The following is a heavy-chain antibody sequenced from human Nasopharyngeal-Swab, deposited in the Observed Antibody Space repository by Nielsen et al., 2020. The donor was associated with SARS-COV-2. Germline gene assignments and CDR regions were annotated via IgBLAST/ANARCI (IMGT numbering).Heavy chain of an antibody. Sequence: SATLSPTCTVSCGFISSYFWSWIRPPAGEGLEWIGRIHTSGSTNYNPSLKSRVTMSVDTSKNQFSLKLSSVTAADTDVYYCAREGGDSSGYYLYFGIWGQGTLVTVSS. CDR1: CGFISSYF. CDR2: IHTSGST. CDR3: AREGGDSSGYYLYFGI. J-gene: IGHJ4*02. V-gene: IGHV4-4*07. D-gene: IGHD3-22*01.